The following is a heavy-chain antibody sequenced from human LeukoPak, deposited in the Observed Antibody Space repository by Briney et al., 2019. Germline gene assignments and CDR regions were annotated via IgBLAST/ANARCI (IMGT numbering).Heavy chain of an antibody. CDR3: ARKGYCSSTSCYPLLYYFDY. Sequence: SETLSLTCAVYGGSFSGYYWSWIRQPPGKGLEWIGEINHSGSTNYNPSLKSRVTISVDTSKNQFSLKLSPVTAADTAVYYCARKGYCSSTSCYPLLYYFDYWGQGTLVTVSS. CDR1: GGSFSGYY. J-gene: IGHJ4*02. D-gene: IGHD2-2*01. V-gene: IGHV4-34*01. CDR2: INHSGST.